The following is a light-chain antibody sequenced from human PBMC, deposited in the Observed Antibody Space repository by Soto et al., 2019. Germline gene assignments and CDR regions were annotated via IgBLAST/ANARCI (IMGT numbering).Light chain of an antibody. CDR2: DAS. CDR1: QSVGSY. CDR3: QQRGNWPVT. J-gene: IGKJ1*01. Sequence: EIVLTQSPATLSLSPGERATLSCRASQSVGSYFAWYQQKPGQAPRLLTYDASNRATGIPARFSGSGSGTDFTLTIRSLEHDDFAVYYCQQRGNWPVTFGQGTRVDSK. V-gene: IGKV3-11*01.